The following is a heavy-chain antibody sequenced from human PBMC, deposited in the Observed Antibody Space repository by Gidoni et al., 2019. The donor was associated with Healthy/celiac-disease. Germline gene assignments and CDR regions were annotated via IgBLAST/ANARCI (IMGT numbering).Heavy chain of an antibody. CDR1: GGSFSGYY. D-gene: IGHD2-2*01. Sequence: QVQLQPWGAGLMKPSETLSLTCAFYGGSFSGYYWSWIRQPPGKGLEWIGEINHSGSTNYTPSLKSRVTISVDTSKNQFSLKLSSVTAADTAVYYCARGIVVVPAARAAWFDPWGQGTLVTVSS. J-gene: IGHJ5*02. CDR3: ARGIVVVPAARAAWFDP. CDR2: INHSGST. V-gene: IGHV4-34*01.